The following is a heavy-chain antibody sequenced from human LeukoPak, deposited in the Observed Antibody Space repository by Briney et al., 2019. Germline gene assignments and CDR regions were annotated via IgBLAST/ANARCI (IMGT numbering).Heavy chain of an antibody. Sequence: PSETLSLTCAVYGGSFSGYYWSWIRQPPGKGLEWIGEINHSGSTYYNPSLKSRVTISVDTSKNQFSLKLSSVTAADTAVYYCARDTQSRAFDIWGQGTMVTVSS. V-gene: IGHV4-34*01. CDR1: GGSFSGYY. CDR2: INHSGST. D-gene: IGHD2-2*01. CDR3: ARDTQSRAFDI. J-gene: IGHJ3*02.